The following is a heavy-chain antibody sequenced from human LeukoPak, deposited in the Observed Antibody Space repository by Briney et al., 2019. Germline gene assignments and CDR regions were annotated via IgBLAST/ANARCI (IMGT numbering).Heavy chain of an antibody. CDR3: ETVTSGSYFDY. Sequence: SVKVSCKASGGTFSSYAISWVRQAPGQGLEWMGGIIPIFGTANYAQKFQGRVTITAHESTSTAYMELSGLRSEGTAVYYCETVTSGSYFDYWGQGTLVTVSS. D-gene: IGHD1-26*01. CDR1: GGTFSSYA. V-gene: IGHV1-69*01. J-gene: IGHJ4*02. CDR2: IIPIFGTA.